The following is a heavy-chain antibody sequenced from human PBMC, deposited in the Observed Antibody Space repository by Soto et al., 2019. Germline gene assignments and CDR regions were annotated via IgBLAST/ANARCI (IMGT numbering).Heavy chain of an antibody. CDR3: ARSYWSGYQPPPYYYGMDV. CDR1: GYTFTSYY. J-gene: IGHJ6*02. V-gene: IGHV1-46*01. D-gene: IGHD3-3*01. CDR2: INPSGGST. Sequence: ASVKVSCKASGYTFTSYYMHWVRQAPGQGLEWMGIINPSGGSTSYAQKFQGRVTMTRDTFTSTVYMELSSLRSEDTAVYYCARSYWSGYQPPPYYYGMDVWGQGTTVTVSS.